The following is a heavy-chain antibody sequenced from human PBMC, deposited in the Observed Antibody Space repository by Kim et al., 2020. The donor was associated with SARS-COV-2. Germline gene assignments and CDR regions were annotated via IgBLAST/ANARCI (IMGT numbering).Heavy chain of an antibody. Sequence: GGSLRLSCAASGFTFDDYAMHWVRQAPGKGLEWVSGISWNSGSIGYADSVKGRFTISRDSAKNSLYLQMNSLRAEDTALYYCAKDIRMTTTNYFDYWGQG. V-gene: IGHV3-9*01. CDR3: AKDIRMTTTNYFDY. CDR1: GFTFDDYA. D-gene: IGHD4-17*01. CDR2: ISWNSGSI. J-gene: IGHJ4*02.